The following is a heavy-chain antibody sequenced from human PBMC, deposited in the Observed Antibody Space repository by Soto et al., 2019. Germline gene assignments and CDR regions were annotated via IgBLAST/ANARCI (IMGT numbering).Heavy chain of an antibody. Sequence: GGSLRLSCAASGFTFSSYWMSWVRQAPGKGLEWVANIKQDGSEKYYVDSVKGRFTISRDNAKNSLYLQMNSLRAEDTAVYYYGRDASMNYDSSGYYYVYWGQGTLVTVSS. CDR1: GFTFSSYW. CDR3: GRDASMNYDSSGYYYVY. D-gene: IGHD3-22*01. J-gene: IGHJ4*02. V-gene: IGHV3-7*01. CDR2: IKQDGSEK.